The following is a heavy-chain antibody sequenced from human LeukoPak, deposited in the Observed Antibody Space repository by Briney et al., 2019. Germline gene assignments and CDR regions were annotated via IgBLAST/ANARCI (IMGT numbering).Heavy chain of an antibody. CDR3: ARDLVDTAMKAEANYMDV. Sequence: ASVKVSCKASGYTLTSYGISWVRQAPGQGLEWMGWISAYNGNTNYAQKLQGRVTMTTDTSTSTAYMELRSLRSDDTAVYYCARDLVDTAMKAEANYMDVWGKGTTVTVSS. J-gene: IGHJ6*03. CDR2: ISAYNGNT. CDR1: GYTLTSYG. V-gene: IGHV1-18*01. D-gene: IGHD5-18*01.